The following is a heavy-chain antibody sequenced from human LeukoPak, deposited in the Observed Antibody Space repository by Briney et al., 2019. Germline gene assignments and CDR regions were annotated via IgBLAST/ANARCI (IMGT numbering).Heavy chain of an antibody. CDR2: ISSDGGNR. J-gene: IGHJ6*02. D-gene: IGHD4-17*01. CDR1: GFTFSSYA. V-gene: IGHV3-30-3*01. Sequence: GGSLRLSCAASGFTFSSYAMHWVRRAPGKALEWVATISSDGGNRYYSDSVKGRFTISRDNSKNTLYLQMNSLRVEDTAVYYCARESAVTMADYGMDVWGQGTTVTVSS. CDR3: ARESAVTMADYGMDV.